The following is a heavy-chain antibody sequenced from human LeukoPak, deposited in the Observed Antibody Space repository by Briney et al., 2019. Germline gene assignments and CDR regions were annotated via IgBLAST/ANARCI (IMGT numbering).Heavy chain of an antibody. Sequence: SVKVSCKASGGTFSFYAMNWVRQAPGQGLEWVGRIIPVIDIVTYAQRFQGRVTITADKSTNTADMELSGLTSEDTAVYYCASDGHCRDDACSQVWYFDPWGQGTRVTVSS. D-gene: IGHD5-24*01. V-gene: IGHV1-69*04. CDR2: IIPVIDIV. J-gene: IGHJ4*02. CDR3: ASDGHCRDDACSQVWYFDP. CDR1: GGTFSFYA.